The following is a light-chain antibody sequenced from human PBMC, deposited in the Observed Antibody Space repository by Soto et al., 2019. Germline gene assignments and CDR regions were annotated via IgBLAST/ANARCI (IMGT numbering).Light chain of an antibody. J-gene: IGKJ5*01. CDR3: KQYGRSHQT. CDR1: QSVSSSY. CDR2: GAS. Sequence: EIELTQSPGTLSLSPGEKATLSCRASQSVSSSYLAWYQQKPGQAPRLLIYGASSRATGIPDRFSGSGSGTDFTLTISRLEPEDFAVYSCKQYGRSHQTFGHWRRLEIX. V-gene: IGKV3-20*01.